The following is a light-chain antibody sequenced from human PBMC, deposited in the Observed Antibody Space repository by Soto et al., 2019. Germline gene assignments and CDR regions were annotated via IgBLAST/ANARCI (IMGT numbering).Light chain of an antibody. Sequence: DIQMTQSPSSLSASVGDRVTITCRASQTINKNLNWYQQKPGQAPNLLIYSASDFQSGVPSRFSGSGSGTEFTLTISSLQAEDVAVYYCQQYYNTMYTFGQGTKLEIK. CDR3: QQYYNTMYT. CDR2: SAS. CDR1: QTINKN. V-gene: IGKV1-39*01. J-gene: IGKJ2*01.